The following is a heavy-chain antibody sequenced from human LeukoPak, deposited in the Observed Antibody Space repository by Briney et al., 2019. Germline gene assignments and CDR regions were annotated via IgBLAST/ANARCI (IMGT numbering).Heavy chain of an antibody. CDR2: ISYDGSNK. J-gene: IGHJ6*02. CDR3: ARPGIPFVYYGMDV. CDR1: GFTFSSYA. D-gene: IGHD6-13*01. V-gene: IGHV3-30-3*01. Sequence: GGSLRLSCAASGFTFSSYAMHWVRQAPGKGLEWVAVISYDGSNKYYADSVKGRFTISRDNSKNTLYLQMNSLRAEDTAVYYCARPGIPFVYYGMDVWGQGTTVTVSS.